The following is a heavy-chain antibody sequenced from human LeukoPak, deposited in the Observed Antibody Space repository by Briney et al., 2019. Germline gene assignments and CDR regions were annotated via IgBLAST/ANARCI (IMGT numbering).Heavy chain of an antibody. CDR3: AKDVISSGVTYYFDY. V-gene: IGHV3-23*01. CDR2: ISGSGGST. J-gene: IGHJ4*02. D-gene: IGHD6-19*01. Sequence: GGSLRLSCAASGFTFSSYGMSWVRQAPGKGLEWVSAISGSGGSTYYADSVKGRFTISRDNSKNTLYLQMNNLRAEDTAVYYCAKDVISSGVTYYFDYWGQGTLATVSS. CDR1: GFTFSSYG.